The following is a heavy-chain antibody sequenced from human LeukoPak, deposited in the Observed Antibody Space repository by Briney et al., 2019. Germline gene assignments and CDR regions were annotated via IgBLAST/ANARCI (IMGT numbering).Heavy chain of an antibody. CDR2: ISSSGSTI. D-gene: IGHD2-2*01. J-gene: IGHJ4*02. CDR3: ARAYCSSTSCYPPNY. Sequence: GGSLRLSCAASGFTFSSYEMNWVRQAPGKGLEWVSYISSSGSTIYYADSVKGRFTISRDNAKNSLYLQMNSLRAEDTAVYYCARAYCSSTSCYPPNYWGQGTLVTVSS. CDR1: GFTFSSYE. V-gene: IGHV3-48*03.